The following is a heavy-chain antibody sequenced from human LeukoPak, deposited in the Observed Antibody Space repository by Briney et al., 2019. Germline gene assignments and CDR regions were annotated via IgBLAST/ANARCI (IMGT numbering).Heavy chain of an antibody. V-gene: IGHV3-30*02. CDR3: AKEGGGAFDV. CDR1: EFTFSSYG. CDR2: IWFGRSNK. Sequence: PGGSLRLSCVASEFTFSSYGMHWVRQAPGKGLEWVALIWFGRSNKFYADSVKGRFTISREDSKNTLYLEMNSLRAEDTAVYFCAKEGGGAFDVWGQGTTVIVSS. J-gene: IGHJ3*01. D-gene: IGHD6-25*01.